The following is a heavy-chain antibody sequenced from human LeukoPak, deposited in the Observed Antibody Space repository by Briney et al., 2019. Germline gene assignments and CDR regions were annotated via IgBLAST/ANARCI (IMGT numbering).Heavy chain of an antibody. Sequence: GGSLTLSCAASGFTFSAYWMHWVRQVPGKGLVWVSRIHRGGTTTIYADSVKGRFTISRDNGKNTLYLHMNSLRADDTAVYYCARDSDWLLFDYWGQGTLVTVSS. CDR1: GFTFSAYW. CDR3: ARDSDWLLFDY. CDR2: IHRGGTTT. D-gene: IGHD3-9*01. V-gene: IGHV3-74*01. J-gene: IGHJ4*02.